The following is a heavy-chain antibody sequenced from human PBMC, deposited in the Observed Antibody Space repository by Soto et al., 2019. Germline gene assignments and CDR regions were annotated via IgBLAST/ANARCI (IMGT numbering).Heavy chain of an antibody. J-gene: IGHJ4*02. Sequence: QVQLVQSGAEVKKPGASVKVSCKTSGYGFTAYGITWVRQAPGQGFEWMGRTTTYNGNTKYAQKVQGRVTMTTDTYTSTAYMELRSLRFDATAVYYCARDNGQWLVGWGQGTLVTVSS. D-gene: IGHD6-19*01. CDR1: GYGFTAYG. V-gene: IGHV1-18*01. CDR3: ARDNGQWLVG. CDR2: TTTYNGNT.